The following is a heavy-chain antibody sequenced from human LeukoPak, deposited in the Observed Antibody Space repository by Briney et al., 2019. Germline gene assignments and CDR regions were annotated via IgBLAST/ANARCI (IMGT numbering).Heavy chain of an antibody. Sequence: SETLSLTCTVSGGSISSSSYYWGWIRQPPGKGLEWIGSIYYSGTTYYNPSLKSRVTISVDTSKNQFSLKLRSVTAADTAVYYCARHSQYSYGLLYFFDFWGQGTLVTVSS. J-gene: IGHJ4*02. CDR1: GGSISSSSYY. CDR2: IYYSGTT. V-gene: IGHV4-39*01. CDR3: ARHSQYSYGLLYFFDF. D-gene: IGHD5-18*01.